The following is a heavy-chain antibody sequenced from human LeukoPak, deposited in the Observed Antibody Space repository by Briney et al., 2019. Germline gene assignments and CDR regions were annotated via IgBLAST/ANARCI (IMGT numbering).Heavy chain of an antibody. CDR1: GGTFSSYA. V-gene: IGHV1-69*05. D-gene: IGHD7-27*01. CDR3: ARVSTGDINWFDP. Sequence: SVKVSRKASGGTFSSYAISWVRQAPGQGLEWMGRIIPIFGTANYAQKFQGRVTITTDESTSTAYMELSSLRSEDTAVYYCARVSTGDINWFDPWGQGTLVTVSS. J-gene: IGHJ5*02. CDR2: IIPIFGTA.